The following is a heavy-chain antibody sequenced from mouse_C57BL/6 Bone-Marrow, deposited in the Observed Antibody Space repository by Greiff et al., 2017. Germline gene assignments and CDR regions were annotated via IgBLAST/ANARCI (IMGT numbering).Heavy chain of an antibody. CDR3: ARGDDYGFYAMDY. J-gene: IGHJ4*01. V-gene: IGHV14-3*01. CDR2: IDPANGNT. CDR1: GFNIKNTY. Sequence: VQLKESVAELVRPGASVKLSCTASGFNIKNTYMHWVKQRPEQGLEWIGRIDPANGNTKYAPKFQGKATLTADTSSNTAYLQLSSLTSEDTAIYYCARGDDYGFYAMDYWGQGTSVTVSS. D-gene: IGHD2-4*01.